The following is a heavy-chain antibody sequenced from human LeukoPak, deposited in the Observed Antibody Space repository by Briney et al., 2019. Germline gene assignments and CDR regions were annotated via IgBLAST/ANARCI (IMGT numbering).Heavy chain of an antibody. J-gene: IGHJ6*02. CDR1: GYTFTSYD. V-gene: IGHV1-8*01. CDR3: ARGRYCSSTSCLVPYYYYGMDV. D-gene: IGHD2-2*01. CDR2: MNPNSGNT. Sequence: ASAKVSCKASGYTFTSYDINWVRQATGQGLEWMGWMNPNSGNTGYAQKFQGRVTMTRNTSISTAYMELSSLRSEDTAVYYCARGRYCSSTSCLVPYYYYGMDVWGQGTTVTVSS.